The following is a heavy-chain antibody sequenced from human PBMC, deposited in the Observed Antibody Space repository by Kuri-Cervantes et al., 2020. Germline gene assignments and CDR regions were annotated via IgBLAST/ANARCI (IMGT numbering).Heavy chain of an antibody. J-gene: IGHJ3*02. Sequence: GGSLRLSCAASGFTFSSYSMNWVRQAPGKGLEWVSYISSSSTIYYADSVKGRFTISRDNAKNSLYLQMNSLRDEDTAVYYCVSLFVVVPAARRDAFDIWGQGTMVTVSS. CDR3: VSLFVVVPAARRDAFDI. V-gene: IGHV3-48*02. CDR1: GFTFSSYS. D-gene: IGHD2-2*01. CDR2: ISSSSTI.